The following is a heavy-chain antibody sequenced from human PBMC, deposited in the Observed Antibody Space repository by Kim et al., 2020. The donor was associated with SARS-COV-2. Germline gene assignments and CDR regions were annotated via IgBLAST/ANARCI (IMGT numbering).Heavy chain of an antibody. J-gene: IGHJ4*02. D-gene: IGHD6-13*01. Sequence: KYNAESVKGRFTNTRDNAKKAMYLQMNSRRAEDTGVYCCASRIAALGFDYWGQGTLVTVSS. CDR2: K. CDR3: ASRIAALGFDY. V-gene: IGHV3-21*01.